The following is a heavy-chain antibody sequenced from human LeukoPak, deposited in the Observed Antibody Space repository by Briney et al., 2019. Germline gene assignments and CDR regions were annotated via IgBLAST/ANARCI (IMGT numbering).Heavy chain of an antibody. CDR1: GFTFSSYS. CDR2: ISSSSSYI. Sequence: GGSLRLSCAASGFTFSSYSMNWVRQAPGKGLEWVSSISSSSSYIYYADSVKGRFTISRDNAKNSLYLQMNSLRAEDTAVYYCASFNYYGSGSPGYWGQGTLVTVSS. D-gene: IGHD3-10*01. J-gene: IGHJ4*02. CDR3: ASFNYYGSGSPGY. V-gene: IGHV3-21*01.